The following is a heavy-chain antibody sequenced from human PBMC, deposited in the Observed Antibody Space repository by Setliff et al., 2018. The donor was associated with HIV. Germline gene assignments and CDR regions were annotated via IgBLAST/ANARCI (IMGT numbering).Heavy chain of an antibody. CDR1: GGSISSGDYY. Sequence: KPSETLSLTCTVSGGSISSGDYYWSWIRQPPGKGLEWIGYIYYSGSTYYNPSLKSRVTISVDTSKNQFSLKLSSVTAADTAVYYCAREGKEGATPFDYWGQGTLVTVSS. J-gene: IGHJ4*02. CDR2: IYYSGST. D-gene: IGHD1-26*01. CDR3: AREGKEGATPFDY. V-gene: IGHV4-30-4*08.